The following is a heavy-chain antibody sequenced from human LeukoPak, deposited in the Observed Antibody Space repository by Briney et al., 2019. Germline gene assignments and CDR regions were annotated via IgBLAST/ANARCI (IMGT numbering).Heavy chain of an antibody. D-gene: IGHD6-13*01. Sequence: SETLSLTCTVSGGSISSSSYYWGWIRQPPGKGLEWIGSIYYSGSTYYNPSLKSRVTISVDTSKNQFSLKLSSVTAADTAVYYCAASSSSWYQLYWGQGTLVTVSS. CDR1: GGSISSSSYY. V-gene: IGHV4-39*01. J-gene: IGHJ4*02. CDR3: AASSSSWYQLY. CDR2: IYYSGST.